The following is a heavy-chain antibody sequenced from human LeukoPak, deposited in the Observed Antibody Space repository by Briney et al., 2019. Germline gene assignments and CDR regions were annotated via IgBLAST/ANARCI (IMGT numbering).Heavy chain of an antibody. CDR1: GFTFSSYE. CDR3: ARDSQRDYGGSGYYYYYGMDV. V-gene: IGHV3-48*03. CDR2: ISSSGSTI. Sequence: PGGSLRLSCAASGFTFSSYEMNWVRQAPGKGLEWVSCISSSGSTIYYADSVKGRFTISRDNAKNSLYLQMNSLRAEDTAVYYCARDSQRDYGGSGYYYYYGMDVWGQGSLVTVSS. J-gene: IGHJ6*02. D-gene: IGHD4-23*01.